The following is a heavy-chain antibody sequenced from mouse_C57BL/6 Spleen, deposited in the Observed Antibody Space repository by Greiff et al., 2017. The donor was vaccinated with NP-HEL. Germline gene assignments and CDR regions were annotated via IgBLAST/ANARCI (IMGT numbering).Heavy chain of an antibody. Sequence: QVQLKQPGAELVKPGASVKLSCKASGYTFTSYWMHWVKQRPGQGLEWIGMIHPNSGSTNYNEKFKSKATLTVDKSSSTAYMQLSSLTSEDSAVYYCAPPDYYGSSPFAYWGQGTLVTVSA. D-gene: IGHD1-1*01. J-gene: IGHJ3*01. CDR3: APPDYYGSSPFAY. CDR2: IHPNSGST. V-gene: IGHV1-64*01. CDR1: GYTFTSYW.